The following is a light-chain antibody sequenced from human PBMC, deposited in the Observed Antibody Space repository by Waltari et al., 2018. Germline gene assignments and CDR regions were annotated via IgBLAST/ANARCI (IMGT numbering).Light chain of an antibody. CDR1: QRIRSY. V-gene: IGKV1-39*01. CDR3: QQSYSTRVT. J-gene: IGKJ2*01. Sequence: DIQMTQSPSSLSASVGDSVTITCRASQRIRSYLNWYQQKPGKAPKLLIYAASSLQSGVPSRFSGSGSGTDFTLTISSLQPEDFATYYCQQSYSTRVTFGQGTKLEIK. CDR2: AAS.